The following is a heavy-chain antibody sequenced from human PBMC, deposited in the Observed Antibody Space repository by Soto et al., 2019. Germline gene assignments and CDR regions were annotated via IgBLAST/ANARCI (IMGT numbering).Heavy chain of an antibody. CDR2: ISSDGSTK. D-gene: IGHD6-19*01. CDR1: GFTFSDYV. V-gene: IGHV3-30-3*01. J-gene: IGHJ4*02. CDR3: ARQNRGWSYYFDF. Sequence: QVQLVESGGGVVQPGRSLRLSCAASGFTFSDYVMHWVRQAPGKGLEWVAVISSDGSTKYYTDSMKGRFTISRDNSKDTLYLQMNNLRAGDTAVYYCARQNRGWSYYFDFWGQGTLVTVSS.